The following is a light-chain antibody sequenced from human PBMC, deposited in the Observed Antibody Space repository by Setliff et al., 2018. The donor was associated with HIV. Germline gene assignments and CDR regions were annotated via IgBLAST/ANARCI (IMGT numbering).Light chain of an antibody. CDR1: SSDVGSYNL. V-gene: IGLV2-23*02. CDR3: CSYGSSDTFV. CDR2: EVT. Sequence: QSVLTQPASVSGSPGQSITISCTGTSSDVGSYNLVSWYQQRPGKAPKLIMYEVTKWPSGISDRFSGSKSGNTASLTISGLQADDEADYYCCSYGSSDTFVFGTGTEVTVL. J-gene: IGLJ1*01.